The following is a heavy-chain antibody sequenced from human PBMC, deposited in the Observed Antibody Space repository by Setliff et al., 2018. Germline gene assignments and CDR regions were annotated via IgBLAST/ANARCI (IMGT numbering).Heavy chain of an antibody. CDR2: IIPVLGMT. J-gene: IGHJ6*03. V-gene: IGHV1-69*10. CDR1: GDPFNAYG. D-gene: IGHD5-12*01. Sequence: SVKVSCKASGDPFNAYGVSWVRQAPGQGLEWMGAIIPVLGMTDYAQKFQGRLTITADQSTTTVYMELSSLRFDDTAVYYCARGRDGGYVYYYYYYMDVWGKGTTVTVSS. CDR3: ARGRDGGYVYYYYYYMDV.